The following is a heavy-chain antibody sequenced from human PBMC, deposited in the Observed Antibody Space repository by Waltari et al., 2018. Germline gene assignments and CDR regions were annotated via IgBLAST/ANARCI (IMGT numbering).Heavy chain of an antibody. J-gene: IGHJ5*02. CDR3: PGYSSLDR. D-gene: IGHD3-22*01. CDR2: IYSNSDT. Sequence: QLLQSGGGLIQSEGSLRLSVAASGYTVSNNDMTWGRQARRKGVECVSLIYSNSDTQYADSVRRRSSISRDKSKNMLYLQMNSLRADDAAVYYCPGYSSLDRWGQGTLVTVSS. V-gene: IGHV3-53*01. CDR1: GYTVSNND.